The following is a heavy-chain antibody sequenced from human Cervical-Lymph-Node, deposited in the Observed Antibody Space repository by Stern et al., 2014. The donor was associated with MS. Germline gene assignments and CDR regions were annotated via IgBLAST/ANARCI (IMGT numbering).Heavy chain of an antibody. Sequence: VQLVQSGGGLVQPGGSLRLSCAASGFTFSSYAMSWVRQAPGKGLEWVSYISVGASTHYAGSVEGRFSISRDNSKNTLYLQMNSLRAEDTAVYYCAKRSGQGGPFDYWGHGVLVTVSS. CDR3: AKRSGQGGPFDY. CDR2: ISVGAST. J-gene: IGHJ4*01. V-gene: IGHV3-23*04. D-gene: IGHD3-10*01. CDR1: GFTFSSYA.